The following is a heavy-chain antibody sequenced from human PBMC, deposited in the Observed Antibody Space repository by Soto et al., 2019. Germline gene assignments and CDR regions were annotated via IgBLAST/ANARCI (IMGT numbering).Heavy chain of an antibody. Sequence: NVSCKASGGTFSSYAISWVRQAPGQGLEWMGGIIPIFGTANYAQKLQGRVTITAHESTNVAYMEPSSERSEDTAVYYWARDRVKGNGVIAGECRDRYYYDYCEMGDWGQGTTVTVSS. CDR2: IIPIFGTA. D-gene: IGHD6-13*01. CDR3: ARDRVKGNGVIAGECRDRYYYDYCEMGD. CDR1: GGTFSSYA. V-gene: IGHV1-69*01. J-gene: IGHJ6*02.